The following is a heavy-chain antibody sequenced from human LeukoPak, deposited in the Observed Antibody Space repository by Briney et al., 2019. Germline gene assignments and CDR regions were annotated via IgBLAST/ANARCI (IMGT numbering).Heavy chain of an antibody. Sequence: ASVKVSCKASGYTFTSYAMHWVRQAPGQRLEWMGWINTGNGNTKYSQEFQGRVTITRDTSANTAYMELNSLRAEDTAIYYCTRSGYRHPYYFESWGQGTLVTVSS. CDR3: TRSGYRHPYYFES. V-gene: IGHV1-3*03. CDR2: INTGNGNT. CDR1: GYTFTSYA. D-gene: IGHD3-22*01. J-gene: IGHJ4*02.